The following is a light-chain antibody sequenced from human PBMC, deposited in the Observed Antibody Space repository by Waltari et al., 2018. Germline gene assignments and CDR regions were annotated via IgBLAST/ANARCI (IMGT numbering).Light chain of an antibody. CDR3: LQDYNYPRT. J-gene: IGKJ1*01. V-gene: IGKV1-6*01. CDR1: QGIGND. CDR2: GSS. Sequence: AIQMTQSPSSLSASVGDRVTITCRASQGIGNDLGWYQQKPGKAPNLLIYGSSSLQSGVPSRFSGSGSGTEFTITISSLQPEDFATYYCLQDYNYPRTFGQGTKVEIK.